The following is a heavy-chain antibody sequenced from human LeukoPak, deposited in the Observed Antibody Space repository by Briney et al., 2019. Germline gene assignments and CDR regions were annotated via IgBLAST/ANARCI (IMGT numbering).Heavy chain of an antibody. CDR2: ICPDGTGI. CDR1: GFIFSFYC. J-gene: IGHJ4*02. Sequence: GRSLRLSCAASGFIFSFYCMHWVRQAPGKGPMWVSRICPDGTGISYADSVKARFTTSRDNAKNTVYLQMNSLREEDTAVYYCVRDFRSADYWGQGTLVTVSS. V-gene: IGHV3-74*01. CDR3: VRDFRSADY.